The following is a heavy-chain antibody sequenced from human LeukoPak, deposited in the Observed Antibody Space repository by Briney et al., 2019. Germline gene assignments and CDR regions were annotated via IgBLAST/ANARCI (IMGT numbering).Heavy chain of an antibody. CDR1: GGSISSGGYY. Sequence: SQTLSLTCTVSGGSISSGGYYWSWIRQHPGKGLEWIGYIYYSGSTYYNPSLKNRVTISVDTSKNQFSLKLSSVTAADTAVYYCARNPTVYDFWSGSGPPYYFDYWGQGTLVTVSS. J-gene: IGHJ4*02. CDR2: IYYSGST. CDR3: ARNPTVYDFWSGSGPPYYFDY. V-gene: IGHV4-31*03. D-gene: IGHD3-3*01.